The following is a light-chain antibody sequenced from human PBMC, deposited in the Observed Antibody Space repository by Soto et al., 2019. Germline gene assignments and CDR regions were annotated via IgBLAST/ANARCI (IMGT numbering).Light chain of an antibody. J-gene: IGKJ1*01. V-gene: IGKV2-30*01. CDR3: LHTVAWPWT. Sequence: DIVMTQSPLSLLVTLGQPASISCRSSQSLLYSDGDTYLSWFHQRPGQSPRRLIYNLSNRDSGVPDRFSGSGSGTDFTLKISRVEAEDVGVYYCLHTVAWPWTFGQGTKVDIK. CDR1: QSLLYSDGDTY. CDR2: NLS.